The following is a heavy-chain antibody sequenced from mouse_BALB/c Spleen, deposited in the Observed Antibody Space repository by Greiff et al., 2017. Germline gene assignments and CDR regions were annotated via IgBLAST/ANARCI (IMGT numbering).Heavy chain of an antibody. V-gene: IGHV5-6-4*01. CDR1: GFTFSSYT. CDR2: ISSGGSYT. Sequence: DVQLVESGGGLVKPGGSLKLSCAASGFTFSSYTMSWVRQTPEKRLEWVATISSGGSYTYYPDSVKGRFTISRDNAKNTLYLQMSSLKSEDTAMYYCTSLKPFAYWGQGTLVTVSA. CDR3: TSLKPFAY. J-gene: IGHJ3*01.